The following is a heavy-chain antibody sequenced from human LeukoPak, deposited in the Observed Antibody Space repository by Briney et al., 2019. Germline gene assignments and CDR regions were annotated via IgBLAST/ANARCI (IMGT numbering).Heavy chain of an antibody. Sequence: ASVKVSCKASGGTFSSYAISWVRQAPGQGLEWMGWISAYNGNTNYAQKLQGRVTMTTDTSTSTAYMELRSLRSDDTAVYYCARDLTGDGDYWGQGTLVTVSS. J-gene: IGHJ4*02. CDR2: ISAYNGNT. V-gene: IGHV1-18*01. CDR3: ARDLTGDGDY. D-gene: IGHD7-27*01. CDR1: GGTFSSYA.